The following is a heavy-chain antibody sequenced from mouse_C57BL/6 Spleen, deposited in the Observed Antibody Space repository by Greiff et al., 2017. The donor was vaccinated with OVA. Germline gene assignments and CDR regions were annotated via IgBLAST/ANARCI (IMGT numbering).Heavy chain of an antibody. Sequence: QVQLQQPGAELVMPGASVKLSCKASGYTFTSYWMHWVKQRPGQGLEWIGEIDPSDSYTNYNQKFKGKSTLTVDKSSSTAYMQLSSLTSEDSAVYYCARSDGYYEYWGQGTTLTVSS. CDR2: IDPSDSYT. V-gene: IGHV1-69*01. CDR1: GYTFTSYW. CDR3: ARSDGYYEY. D-gene: IGHD2-3*01. J-gene: IGHJ2*01.